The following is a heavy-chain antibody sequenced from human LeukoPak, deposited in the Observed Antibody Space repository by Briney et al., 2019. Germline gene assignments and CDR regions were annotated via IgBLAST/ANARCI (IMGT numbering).Heavy chain of an antibody. CDR1: GYTFTGYY. CDR3: ARAEGGTIFGVVIS. Sequence: ASVKVSCKATGYTFTGYYMHWVRQAPGQGLEWMGWINPNSGGTNYVQKFQGRVTMTRDTSISTAYMELSRLRSDDTAVYYCARAEGGTIFGVVISWGQGTLVTVSS. J-gene: IGHJ5*02. V-gene: IGHV1-2*02. D-gene: IGHD3-3*01. CDR2: INPNSGGT.